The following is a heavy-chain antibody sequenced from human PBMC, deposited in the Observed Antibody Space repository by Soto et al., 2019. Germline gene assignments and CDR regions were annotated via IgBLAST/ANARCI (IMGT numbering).Heavy chain of an antibody. CDR3: ARGPGWLFGGGYYFDY. V-gene: IGHV4-59*01. CDR2: IYYSGST. CDR1: GGSISSYY. Sequence: NPSETLSLTCTVSGGSISSYYWSWIRQPPGKGLEWIGYIYYSGSTNYNPSLKSRVTIPVDTSKNQFSLKLSSVTAADTAVYYCARGPGWLFGGGYYFDYWGQGTLVTVSS. J-gene: IGHJ4*02. D-gene: IGHD3-22*01.